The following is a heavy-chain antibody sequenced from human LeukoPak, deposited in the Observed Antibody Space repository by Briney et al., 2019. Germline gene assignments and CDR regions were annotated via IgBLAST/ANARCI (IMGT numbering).Heavy chain of an antibody. J-gene: IGHJ5*02. CDR2: ISGNSGKT. D-gene: IGHD1-26*01. CDR3: ARNAGSYFEFAP. CDR1: GYTFTSYG. V-gene: IGHV1-18*01. Sequence: ASVKVSCKASGYTFTSYGISWVRQAPGQGLEWVGWISGNSGKTHYAQKFQDRVTLTTDTSSTTAFMELRSLRSDDTAMYYCARNAGSYFEFAPWGQGTLVTVSS.